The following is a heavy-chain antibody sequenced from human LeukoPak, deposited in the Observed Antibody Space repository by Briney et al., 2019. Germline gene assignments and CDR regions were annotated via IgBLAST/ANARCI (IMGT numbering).Heavy chain of an antibody. CDR1: GYTFTAYY. CDR2: INPNSGGT. V-gene: IGHV1-2*02. J-gene: IGHJ6*03. D-gene: IGHD2-2*01. CDR3: AKARGLYCSSTSCYDCDV. Sequence: GASVKVSCKASGYTFTAYYIHWVRQAPGQGLEWMGWINPNSGGTNYAQKFQGRVTLTRDTSITTAYMELSRLRSDDTAVYYCAKARGLYCSSTSCYDCDVWGKGTTVTVS.